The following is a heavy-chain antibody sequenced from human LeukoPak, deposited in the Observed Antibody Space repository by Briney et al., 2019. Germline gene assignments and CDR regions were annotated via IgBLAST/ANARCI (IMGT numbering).Heavy chain of an antibody. J-gene: IGHJ6*03. CDR2: IRYDGSNK. Sequence: PGGSLRLSCAASGFTFSNYAMSWVRQAPGKGLEWVAFIRYDGSNKYYADSVKGRFTISRDNSKNTLYLQMNSLRAEDTAVYYCAKDRGSIYYGSGSPSYMDVWGKGTTVTISS. D-gene: IGHD3-10*01. V-gene: IGHV3-30*02. CDR3: AKDRGSIYYGSGSPSYMDV. CDR1: GFTFSNYA.